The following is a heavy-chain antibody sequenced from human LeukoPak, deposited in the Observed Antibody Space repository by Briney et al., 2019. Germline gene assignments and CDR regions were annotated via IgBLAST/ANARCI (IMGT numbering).Heavy chain of an antibody. CDR1: GFTFSSYS. V-gene: IGHV3-21*01. CDR2: ISSSSSYI. CDR3: ARDSSGWYGFDY. Sequence: GGSLRLSCAASGFTFSSYSMNWVRQAPGKGLEWVSSISSSSSYIYYADSVKGRFTISRDNAKNSLHLQMNSLRAEDTAVYYCARDSSGWYGFDYWGQGTLVTVSS. D-gene: IGHD6-19*01. J-gene: IGHJ4*02.